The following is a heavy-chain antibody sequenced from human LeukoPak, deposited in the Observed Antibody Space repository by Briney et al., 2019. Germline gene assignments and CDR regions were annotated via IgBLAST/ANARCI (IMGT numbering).Heavy chain of an antibody. Sequence: PGGSLRLSCAASGFTVGSTSISWVRQAPGKGLEWVSVIYSGGSTKYADSVKARFTISRDTSKNTVYLQMNNLRAEDTAVYYCARATLDNWGQGTLVTVSS. J-gene: IGHJ4*02. CDR1: GFTVGSTS. V-gene: IGHV3-53*01. CDR3: ARATLDN. CDR2: IYSGGST.